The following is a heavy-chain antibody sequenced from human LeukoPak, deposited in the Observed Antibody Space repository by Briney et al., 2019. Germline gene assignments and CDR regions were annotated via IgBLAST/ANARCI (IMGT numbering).Heavy chain of an antibody. D-gene: IGHD3-22*01. CDR3: ARATYDSSGVGY. J-gene: IGHJ4*02. Sequence: ASVKVSCKASGYTFTGYYMHWVRQAPGQGLEWMGWINPNSGGTNYAQKFQGRVTMTRDTSISTAYMELSRLRSDDTAVYYCARATYDSSGVGYWGQGILVTVSS. CDR1: GYTFTGYY. V-gene: IGHV1-2*02. CDR2: INPNSGGT.